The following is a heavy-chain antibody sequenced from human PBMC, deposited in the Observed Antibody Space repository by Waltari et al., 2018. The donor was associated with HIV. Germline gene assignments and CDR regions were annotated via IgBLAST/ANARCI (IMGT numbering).Heavy chain of an antibody. J-gene: IGHJ4*02. D-gene: IGHD1-7*01. CDR1: GFSLSTSGVG. Sequence: QITLKESGPTLVKPTQNLTLTCTFSGFSLSTSGVGVGWIRQPPGKALEWLALIYWNGDKRYSPSLKRRLTITKDTSKNQLVLTMTTMDPVDTATYYGALRPSGTTHFDYWGQGTLVTVSS. CDR2: IYWNGDK. CDR3: ALRPSGTTHFDY. V-gene: IGHV2-5*01.